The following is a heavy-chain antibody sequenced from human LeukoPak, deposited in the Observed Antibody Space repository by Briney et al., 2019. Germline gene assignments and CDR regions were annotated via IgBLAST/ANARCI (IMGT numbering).Heavy chain of an antibody. J-gene: IGHJ3*02. Sequence: GGSLRLSCAASGFTFSSYAMHWVRQAPGKGLEWVAVISDDGRHKYYADSVEGRFTISRDNSNNMLYLQMNSLRPEDTAVCYCVRDTFSPDAFDIWGQGTMVTVSS. V-gene: IGHV3-30*04. D-gene: IGHD3-16*01. CDR1: GFTFSSYA. CDR2: ISDDGRHK. CDR3: VRDTFSPDAFDI.